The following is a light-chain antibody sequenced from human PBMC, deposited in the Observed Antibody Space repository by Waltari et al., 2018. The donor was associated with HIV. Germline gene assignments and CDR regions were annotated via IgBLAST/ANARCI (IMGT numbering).Light chain of an antibody. Sequence: ETVMTQSPGTLSVSPGGRATLSCRAGQNVFSDLAWYHQKPGQSPRLLIFGASKRATGVPARFSGSGSGTEFTLTITSLQTEDYGLYHCQQYKTWPLTFGQGTRVEIK. J-gene: IGKJ1*01. CDR3: QQYKTWPLT. CDR2: GAS. CDR1: QNVFSD. V-gene: IGKV3-15*01.